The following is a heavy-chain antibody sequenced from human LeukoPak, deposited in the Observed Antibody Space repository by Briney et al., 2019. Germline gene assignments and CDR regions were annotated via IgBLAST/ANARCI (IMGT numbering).Heavy chain of an antibody. V-gene: IGHV3-7*01. D-gene: IGHD5-12*01. CDR2: INQDGSEE. Sequence: GGSLRLSCAASGFTFSNYWMTWVRQAPGKGLEWVAHINQDGSEEHYMDSVKARFTISRDNAKNSLSLQMNSLRAEDTAVYYCVRDGGVSGYDLLDYWGRGTLVTISS. J-gene: IGHJ4*02. CDR1: GFTFSNYW. CDR3: VRDGGVSGYDLLDY.